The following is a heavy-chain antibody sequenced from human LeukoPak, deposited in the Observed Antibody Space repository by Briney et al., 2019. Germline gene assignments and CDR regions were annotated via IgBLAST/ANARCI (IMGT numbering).Heavy chain of an antibody. CDR1: GFTFSSYA. Sequence: GRSLRLSCAASGFTFSSYAMHWVRQAPGKGLEWVAVISYDGSNKYYADSVKGRFTISRDNSKNTLYLQMNSLRAEDTAVYYCARDGAFSSWYQDYYYYYMDVWGKGTTVTVSS. V-gene: IGHV3-30*01. D-gene: IGHD6-13*01. J-gene: IGHJ6*03. CDR3: ARDGAFSSWYQDYYYYYMDV. CDR2: ISYDGSNK.